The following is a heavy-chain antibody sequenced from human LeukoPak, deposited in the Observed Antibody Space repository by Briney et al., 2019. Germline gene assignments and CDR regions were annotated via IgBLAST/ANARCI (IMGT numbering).Heavy chain of an antibody. CDR2: IYYSGST. Sequence: PSETLSLTCTVSGGSVSSGGDYWSWIRQHPGKGLEWIGYIYYSGSTYYNPSLKSRVNISVDTSKNQFSLKLSSVTAADTAVYYCARVTYYYDSSGYYPYYYYYYYMDVWGKGTTVTVSS. V-gene: IGHV4-31*03. CDR3: ARVTYYYDSSGYYPYYYYYYYMDV. D-gene: IGHD3-22*01. CDR1: GGSVSSGGDY. J-gene: IGHJ6*03.